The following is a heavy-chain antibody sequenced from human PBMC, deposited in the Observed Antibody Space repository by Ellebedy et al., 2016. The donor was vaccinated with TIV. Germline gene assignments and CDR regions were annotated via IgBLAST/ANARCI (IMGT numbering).Heavy chain of an antibody. D-gene: IGHD5-18*01. CDR2: FSGRGPKT. CDR3: AREGDTAMVHGMDV. V-gene: IGHV3-23*01. Sequence: PGGSLRLSCVVSGFTFSSFAMSWVRQAPGKGLEWVSGFSGRGPKTYYADSVKGRFTISRDISKNTLYLQMNSLSAEDTAVYYCAREGDTAMVHGMDVWGQGTTVTVSS. CDR1: GFTFSSFA. J-gene: IGHJ6*02.